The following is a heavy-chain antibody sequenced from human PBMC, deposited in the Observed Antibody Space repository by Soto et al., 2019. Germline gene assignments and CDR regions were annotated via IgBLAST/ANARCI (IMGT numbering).Heavy chain of an antibody. CDR1: GFTFGDYA. J-gene: IGHJ4*02. CDR3: TREEGTYYYGSGSYYNVDFDY. V-gene: IGHV3-49*03. D-gene: IGHD3-10*01. Sequence: GGSLRLSCTASGFTFGDYAMSWFRQAPGKGLEWVGFIRSKAYGGTTEYAASVKGRFTISRDDSKSIAYLQMNSLKTEDTAVYYCTREEGTYYYGSGSYYNVDFDYWGQGTLVTVSS. CDR2: IRSKAYGGTT.